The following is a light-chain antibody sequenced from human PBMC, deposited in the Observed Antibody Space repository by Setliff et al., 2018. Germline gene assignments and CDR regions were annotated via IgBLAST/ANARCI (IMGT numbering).Light chain of an antibody. CDR1: SSDVGTYNL. CDR2: EVT. CDR3: CSYAGYSTYV. J-gene: IGLJ1*01. Sequence: QSVLTQPASVSGSPGQSITISCTGTSSDVGTYNLVSWYQQHPAKTPKLIIYEVTKRPSGVSDRFSASKSGSTASLTISRLQAEDEADYYCCSYAGYSTYVFGTGTKGTVL. V-gene: IGLV2-23*02.